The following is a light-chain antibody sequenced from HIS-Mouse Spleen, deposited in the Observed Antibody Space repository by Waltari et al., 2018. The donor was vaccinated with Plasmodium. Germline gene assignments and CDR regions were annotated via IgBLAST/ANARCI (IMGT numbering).Light chain of an antibody. CDR2: DVS. V-gene: IGLV2-14*03. CDR1: SSDVGGSNY. CDR3: SSYTSSSTRV. J-gene: IGLJ1*01. Sequence: QSALTQPASVSGSPGQSITISCTGTSSDVGGSNYDSWYQQHQGQAPKLMIYDVSNRPSGVSNRFSGSKSGNTASLTISGLQAEDEADYYCSSYTSSSTRVFGTGTKVTVL.